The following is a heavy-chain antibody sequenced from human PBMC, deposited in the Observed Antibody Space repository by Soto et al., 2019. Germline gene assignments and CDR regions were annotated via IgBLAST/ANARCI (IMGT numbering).Heavy chain of an antibody. V-gene: IGHV4-59*08. CDR3: AVTSSGWLGYYYYMDV. Sequence: SETLSLTCTVSGGSISSYYWSWIRQPPGKGLEWIGYIYYSGSTNYNPSLKSRVAISVDTSKNQFSLKLSSVTAADTAVYYCAVTSSGWLGYYYYMDVWGKGTTVTVSS. D-gene: IGHD6-19*01. CDR1: GGSISSYY. CDR2: IYYSGST. J-gene: IGHJ6*03.